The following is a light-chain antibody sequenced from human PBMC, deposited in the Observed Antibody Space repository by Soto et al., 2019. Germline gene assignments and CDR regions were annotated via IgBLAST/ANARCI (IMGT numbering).Light chain of an antibody. CDR3: LLYYGGAHLV. J-gene: IGLJ3*02. V-gene: IGLV7-43*01. CDR1: TGAVTSGNY. CDR2: TTD. Sequence: QAVVTQEPSLTVSPGGTVTLTCASSTGAVTSGNYPSWFQQQPGQAPRTLIYTTDDKHSWTPSRFSGSLLGGKAALTLSGVQPEDAAAYYCLLYYGGAHLVFGGGTKLTVL.